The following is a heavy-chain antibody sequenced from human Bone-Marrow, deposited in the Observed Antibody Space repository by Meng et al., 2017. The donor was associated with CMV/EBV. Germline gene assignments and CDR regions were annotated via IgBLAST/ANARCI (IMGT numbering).Heavy chain of an antibody. Sequence: ASVKVSCKASGYTFTGYYMHWVRQAPGQALEWMGWINPNSGGTNYAQKFQGRVTMTRDTSISTAYMELISLRSHDTAVYYCARGPYCSRDNWFYPWGQGTLVTVSS. CDR3: ARGPYCSRDNWFYP. D-gene: IGHD6-13*01. V-gene: IGHV1-2*02. CDR2: INPNSGGT. CDR1: GYTFTGYY. J-gene: IGHJ5*02.